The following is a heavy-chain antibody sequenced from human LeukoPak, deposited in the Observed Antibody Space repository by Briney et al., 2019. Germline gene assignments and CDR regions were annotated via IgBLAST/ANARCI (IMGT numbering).Heavy chain of an antibody. CDR3: ARGGLQGYHYYYYYMDV. D-gene: IGHD4-11*01. Sequence: PSDTLSLTCTVSGDSISSYYWSWIRQPPGKGLEWLGYIYYSWSTNYNPSRKSRVTISVDTSKNQFSLKLSSVTAADTAVYYCARGGLQGYHYYYYYMDVWGKGTTVTVSS. V-gene: IGHV4-59*13. CDR1: GDSISSYY. CDR2: IYYSWST. J-gene: IGHJ6*03.